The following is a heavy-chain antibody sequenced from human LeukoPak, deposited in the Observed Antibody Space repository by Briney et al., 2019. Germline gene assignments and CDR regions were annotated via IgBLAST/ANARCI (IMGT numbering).Heavy chain of an antibody. V-gene: IGHV3-64*01. D-gene: IGHD1-7*01. CDR2: ISSNGGST. CDR3: ASLTGTTPY. J-gene: IGHJ4*02. Sequence: GGSLRLSCGASGFTFSSYAMHWVRQAPGKGLEYVSAISSNGGSTYYANSVKGRFTISRDNSKNTLYLQMGSLRAEDMAVYYCASLTGTTPYWGQGTLVTVSS. CDR1: GFTFSSYA.